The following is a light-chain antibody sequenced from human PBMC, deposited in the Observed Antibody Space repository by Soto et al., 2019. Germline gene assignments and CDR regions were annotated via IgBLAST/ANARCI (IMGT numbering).Light chain of an antibody. CDR3: QQRSSWIT. V-gene: IGKV3-11*01. Sequence: EVVLTQSPATLSLSPGERATLSCRASQSVSTYLAWYQQKPGQAPRLLIYDASNRATGIPARFSGSGSATDFTLTISSLEPEDFAVYYCQQRSSWITFGRGTRLE. J-gene: IGKJ5*01. CDR1: QSVSTY. CDR2: DAS.